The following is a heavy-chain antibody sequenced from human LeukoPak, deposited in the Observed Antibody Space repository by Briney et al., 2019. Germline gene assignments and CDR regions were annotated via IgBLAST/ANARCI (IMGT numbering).Heavy chain of an antibody. V-gene: IGHV1-2*02. CDR3: ARDRAISIAARLRGGWFDP. CDR1: GYTFTGYY. D-gene: IGHD6-6*01. J-gene: IGHJ5*02. CDR2: INPNSGGT. Sequence: ASVKVSCKASGYTFTGYYMHWVRQAPGQGLEWMGWINPNSGGTNYAQKFQGRVTMTRDTSISTAYMELSRLRSDDTAVYYCARDRAISIAARLRGGWFDPWGQGTLVVVSS.